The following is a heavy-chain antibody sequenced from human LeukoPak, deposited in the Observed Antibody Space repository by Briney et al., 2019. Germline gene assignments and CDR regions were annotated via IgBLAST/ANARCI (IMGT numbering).Heavy chain of an antibody. Sequence: PGGSLRLSCAASGFTFSSYAMHWVRQAPGKGLEWVAVISYDGSNKYYADSVKGRFTISRDNSKNTLYLQMNSLRAEDTAVYYCARGISGSYYDYYYYYGMDVWGQGTTVTVSS. CDR1: GFTFSSYA. J-gene: IGHJ6*02. V-gene: IGHV3-30-3*01. CDR2: ISYDGSNK. CDR3: ARGISGSYYDYYYYYGMDV. D-gene: IGHD1-26*01.